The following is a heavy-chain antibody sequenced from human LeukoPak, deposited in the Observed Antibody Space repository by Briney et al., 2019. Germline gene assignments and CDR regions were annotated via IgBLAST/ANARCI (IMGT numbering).Heavy chain of an antibody. Sequence: PSETLSLTCTVSGGSISSSSYYWGWIRQPPGKGLEWIGSIYYSGSTYYNPSLKSRVTISVDTSKDQFSLKLSSVTAADTAVYYCARGQYSAHDYWGQGTLVTVSS. CDR1: GGSISSSSYY. D-gene: IGHD4-11*01. J-gene: IGHJ4*02. CDR2: IYYSGST. V-gene: IGHV4-39*07. CDR3: ARGQYSAHDY.